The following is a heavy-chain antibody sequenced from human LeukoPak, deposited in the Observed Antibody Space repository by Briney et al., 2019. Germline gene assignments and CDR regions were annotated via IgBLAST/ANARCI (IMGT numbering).Heavy chain of an antibody. Sequence: SVKVSCKASGGTFSSYAISWVRQAPGQGLEWMGGVIPIFGTANYAQKFQGRVTITADESTSTAYMELSSLRSEDTAVYYCARDLHGGGDSSGYYYVNWFDPWGQGTLVTVSS. CDR1: GGTFSSYA. CDR3: ARDLHGGGDSSGYYYVNWFDP. CDR2: VIPIFGTA. V-gene: IGHV1-69*13. J-gene: IGHJ5*02. D-gene: IGHD3-22*01.